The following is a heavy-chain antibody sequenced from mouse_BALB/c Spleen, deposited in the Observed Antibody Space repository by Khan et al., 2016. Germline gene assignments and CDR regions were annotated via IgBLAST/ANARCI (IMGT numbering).Heavy chain of an antibody. CDR2: LNTYTGEP. D-gene: IGHD2-14*01. J-gene: IGHJ4*01. V-gene: IGHV9-3-1*01. CDR1: GYTFTNYG. Sequence: QIQLVQSGPELKKPGETVKISCKASGYTFTNYGMNWVKQAPGKGLRWMGWLNTYTGEPTYADDFKGRFVFSLESSASTAYLQINNLKNEDTSTCSDASSDSRFDRRGYAMDYWGHGASVSVSS. CDR3: ASSDSRFDRRGYAMDY.